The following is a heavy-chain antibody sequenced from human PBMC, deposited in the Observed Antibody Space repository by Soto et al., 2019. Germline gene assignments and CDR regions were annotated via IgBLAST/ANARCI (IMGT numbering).Heavy chain of an antibody. Sequence: GGSLRLSCAVYGFTFSNYGMHWVRQAPGKGLKWVALISDDGTNKYFVDSVKGRFTISKETSKNMLYLQMNRLRAEDTPVYYCAKDYFGSSKAFDIWGQGTVVTVSS. D-gene: IGHD2-2*01. J-gene: IGHJ3*02. V-gene: IGHV3-30*18. CDR3: AKDYFGSSKAFDI. CDR1: GFTFSNYG. CDR2: ISDDGTNK.